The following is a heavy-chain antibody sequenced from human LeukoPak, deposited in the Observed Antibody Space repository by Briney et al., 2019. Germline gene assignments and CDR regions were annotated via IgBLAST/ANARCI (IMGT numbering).Heavy chain of an antibody. J-gene: IGHJ4*02. D-gene: IGHD2-2*01. CDR2: IYHSVDT. V-gene: IGHV4-59*01. CDR1: GGSISSYY. CDR3: ARDPSTGFFDY. Sequence: SETLSLTCTVSGGSISSYYWSWIRQPPGKGLEWIGYIYHSVDTKYNASLKSRVTISVDTSKSQFSLKLSSVTAADTAVYYCARDPSTGFFDYWGQGTLVTVSS.